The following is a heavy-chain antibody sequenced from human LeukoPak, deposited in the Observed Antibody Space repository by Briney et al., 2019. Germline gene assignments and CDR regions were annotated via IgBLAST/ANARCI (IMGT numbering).Heavy chain of an antibody. CDR3: ARAPTNYYYYYMDV. CDR1: GGSISSSSYY. V-gene: IGHV4-39*07. CDR2: IYYSGST. J-gene: IGHJ6*03. Sequence: SETLSLTCTVSGGSISSSSYYWGWIRQPPGKGLEWIGSIYYSGSTNYNPSLKSRVTISVDTSKNQFSLKLSSVTAADTAVYYCARAPTNYYYYYMDVWGKGTTVTVSS. D-gene: IGHD5-24*01.